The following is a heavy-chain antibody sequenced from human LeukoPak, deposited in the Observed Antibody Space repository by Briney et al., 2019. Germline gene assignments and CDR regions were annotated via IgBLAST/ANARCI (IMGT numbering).Heavy chain of an antibody. CDR2: ISYDGSNK. CDR1: GFTFGNSW. Sequence: GGSLRLSCAASGFTFGNSWMTWVRQAPGKGLEWVAVISYDGSNKYYADSVKGRFTISRDNSKNTLYLQMNSLRAEDTAVYYCAKILGEWELLSPDFDYWGQGTLVTVSS. D-gene: IGHD1-26*01. V-gene: IGHV3-30*18. J-gene: IGHJ4*02. CDR3: AKILGEWELLSPDFDY.